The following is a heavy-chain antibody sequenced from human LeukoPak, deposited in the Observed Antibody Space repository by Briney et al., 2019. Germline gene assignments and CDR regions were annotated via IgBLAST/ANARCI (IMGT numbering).Heavy chain of an antibody. Sequence: SVKISCKAFGATLNLGHAFIWARQAPGQGLQWMGGTIPFIGAVTYAQNFQGRVSFTADKPTSTLYLELNSLRPEDTAIYYCSPCGHAYDWFGPWGQGTLVSVSA. J-gene: IGHJ5*02. CDR3: SPCGHAYDWFGP. D-gene: IGHD4-17*01. CDR2: TIPFIGAV. CDR1: GATLNLGHA. V-gene: IGHV1-69*06.